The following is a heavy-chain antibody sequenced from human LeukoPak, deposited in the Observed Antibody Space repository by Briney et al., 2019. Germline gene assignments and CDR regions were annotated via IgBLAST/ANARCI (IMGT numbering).Heavy chain of an antibody. CDR2: ISAYNGNT. Sequence: ASVKVSCKASGYTFTSYGISWVRQAPGQGLEWMGWISAYNGNTNYAQKLQGRVTMTTDTSTSTAYMELRSLRSDDTAVYYCARGKKAFGSSWPAVNDWGQGTLVTVSS. CDR1: GYTFTSYG. V-gene: IGHV1-18*01. J-gene: IGHJ4*02. D-gene: IGHD6-13*01. CDR3: ARGKKAFGSSWPAVND.